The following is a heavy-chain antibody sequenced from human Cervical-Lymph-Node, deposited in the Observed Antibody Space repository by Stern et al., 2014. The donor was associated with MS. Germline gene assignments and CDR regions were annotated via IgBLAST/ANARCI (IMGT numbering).Heavy chain of an antibody. J-gene: IGHJ6*02. V-gene: IGHV3-9*01. CDR1: GFTFENYA. CDR2: MSWNSGSL. D-gene: IGHD3-22*01. CDR3: AKGLATTMIVVGAMDV. Sequence: EVQLEESGGGLVQPGRSLRLSCTASGFTFENYAMHWVRQVPGKGLEWVSGMSWNSGSLGYADSVKGRFTMSRDNAKKSLFLQMNSLRTEDTALYYCAKGLATTMIVVGAMDVWGQGTTVTVSS.